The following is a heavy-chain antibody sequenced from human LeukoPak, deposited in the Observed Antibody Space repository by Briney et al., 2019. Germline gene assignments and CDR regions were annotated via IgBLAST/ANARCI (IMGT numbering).Heavy chain of an antibody. CDR3: ARDLPPYCSSTSCLNWFDP. CDR2: ISAYNGNT. Sequence: ASVKVSYKASGYTFTSYGISWVRQAPGQGLEWMGWISAYNGNTNYAQKLQGRVTMTTDTSTSTAYMELRSLRSDDTAVYYCARDLPPYCSSTSCLNWFDPWGQGTLVTVSS. CDR1: GYTFTSYG. D-gene: IGHD2-2*01. J-gene: IGHJ5*02. V-gene: IGHV1-18*01.